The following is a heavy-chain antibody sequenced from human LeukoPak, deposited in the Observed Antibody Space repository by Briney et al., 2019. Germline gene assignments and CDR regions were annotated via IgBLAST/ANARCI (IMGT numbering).Heavy chain of an antibody. V-gene: IGHV3-21*01. CDR3: ARDIWWNEYSSSSTSLNAFDI. J-gene: IGHJ3*02. Sequence: AGGSLRLSCAASGFTFSSYSMNWVRQAPGKGLEWASSISSSSSYIYYADSVKGRFTISRDNAKNSLYLQMNSLRAEDTAVYYCARDIWWNEYSSSSTSLNAFDIWGQGTMVTVSS. CDR1: GFTFSSYS. CDR2: ISSSSSYI. D-gene: IGHD6-6*01.